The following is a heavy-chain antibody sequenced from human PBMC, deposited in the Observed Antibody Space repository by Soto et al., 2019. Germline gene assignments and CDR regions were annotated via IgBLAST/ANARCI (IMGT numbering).Heavy chain of an antibody. CDR3: ARESGGYDSSTRYGLDV. Sequence: TLALTCSVSGCSMSSVGHYWTWIRQQPGKGLEWVGYIYYSGSTDYNPSLKSRVTISVDRSKNQFSLNLSSVTAADTAIYYCARESGGYDSSTRYGLDVWGQGTTVPVSS. CDR2: IYYSGST. J-gene: IGHJ6*02. CDR1: GCSMSSVGHY. V-gene: IGHV4-31*03. D-gene: IGHD6-25*01.